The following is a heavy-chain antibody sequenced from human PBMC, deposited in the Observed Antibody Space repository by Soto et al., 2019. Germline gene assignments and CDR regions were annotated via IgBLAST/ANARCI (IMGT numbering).Heavy chain of an antibody. V-gene: IGHV4-39*01. CDR2: IYYSGST. CDR3: ARHATPTYDSSGNYYYYYGMDV. Sequence: SETLSLTCTVSGGSISSSSYYWGWIRQPPGKGLEWIGSIYYSGSTYYNPSLKSRVTISVDTSKNQFSLKLSSVTAADTAVYYCARHATPTYDSSGNYYYYYGMDVWGQGTTVTVSS. J-gene: IGHJ6*02. CDR1: GGSISSSSYY. D-gene: IGHD3-22*01.